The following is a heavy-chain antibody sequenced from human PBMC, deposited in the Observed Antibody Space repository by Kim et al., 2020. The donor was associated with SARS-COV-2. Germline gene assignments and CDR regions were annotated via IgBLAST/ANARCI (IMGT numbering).Heavy chain of an antibody. CDR2: IYYSGST. Sequence: SETLSLTCTVSGGSISSSSYYWGWIRQRPGKGLEWIGSIYYSGSTYYNPSLKSRVTISVDTSKNQFSLKLSSVTAADTAVYYCARVQVPHRIAVAGTSWAFDIWGQGTMVTVSS. CDR1: GGSISSSSYY. CDR3: ARVQVPHRIAVAGTSWAFDI. V-gene: IGHV4-39*07. J-gene: IGHJ3*02. D-gene: IGHD6-19*01.